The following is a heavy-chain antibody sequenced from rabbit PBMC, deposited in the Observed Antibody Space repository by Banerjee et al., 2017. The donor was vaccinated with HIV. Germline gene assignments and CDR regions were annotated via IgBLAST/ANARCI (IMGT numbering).Heavy chain of an antibody. Sequence: QSLEESGGDLVKPGASLTLTCTASGFSFSNSYYMCWVRQAPGKGLEWIACINTSSGNTVYASWAKGRFTISKTSSTTVTLQMTSLTAADTATYFCARYGGDYYYYFNLWGPGTLVTVS. CDR3: ARYGGDYYYYFNL. J-gene: IGHJ4*01. CDR2: INTSSGNT. D-gene: IGHD2-1*01. V-gene: IGHV1S40*01. CDR1: GFSFSNSYY.